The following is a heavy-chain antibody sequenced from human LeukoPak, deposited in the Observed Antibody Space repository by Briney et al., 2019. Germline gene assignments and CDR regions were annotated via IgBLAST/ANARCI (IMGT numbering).Heavy chain of an antibody. CDR1: GGTFTSYA. V-gene: IGHV1-69*13. CDR3: ARKLRLGGNWFDP. D-gene: IGHD1-26*01. CDR2: IIPISGTT. Sequence: ASVKVPCKTSGGTFTSYAITWVRQAPGQGLEWMGKIIPISGTTNYAQKFQGRVTFTADESTSTAYMELSGLRSEDTALYYCARKLRLGGNWFDPWGQGTLVTVSS. J-gene: IGHJ5*02.